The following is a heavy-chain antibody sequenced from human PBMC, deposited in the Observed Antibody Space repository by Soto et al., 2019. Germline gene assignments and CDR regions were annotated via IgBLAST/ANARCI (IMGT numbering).Heavy chain of an antibody. CDR1: GFTFSSYE. CDR3: ARDAAAACWGDL. CDR2: ISIGGRTI. J-gene: IGHJ2*01. Sequence: EVQLVESGGGLVQPGGSLRLSCAASGFTFSSYEMNWVRQAPGKGLEWVAYISIGGRTIYYADSVKGRFTISKDNAKNSLYLQMNSLRAEDTAVDYCARDAAAACWGDLWGRGTLVTVSS. D-gene: IGHD6-13*01. V-gene: IGHV3-48*03.